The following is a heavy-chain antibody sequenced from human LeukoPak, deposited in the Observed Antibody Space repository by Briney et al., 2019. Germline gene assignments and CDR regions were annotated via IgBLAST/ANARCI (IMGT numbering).Heavy chain of an antibody. V-gene: IGHV4-39*01. CDR3: ASETIAARPIGSVNAFDI. CDR1: GGSISSSSYY. J-gene: IGHJ3*02. CDR2: IYYSGST. Sequence: SETLSLTCTVSGGSISSSSYYWGWIRQPPGKGLEWIGSIYYSGSTYYNPSLKSRVTISVDTSKNQFSLKLSSVTAADTAVYYCASETIAARPIGSVNAFDIWGQGTMVTVSS. D-gene: IGHD6-6*01.